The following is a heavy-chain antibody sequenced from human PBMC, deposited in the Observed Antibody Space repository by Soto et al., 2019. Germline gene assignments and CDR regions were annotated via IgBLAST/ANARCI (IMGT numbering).Heavy chain of an antibody. CDR3: ARDAYYYDSSGYYYPGSFDI. Sequence: SETLSLTCTVSGGSISSGDYYWSWIRQPPGKGLEWIGYIYYSGSTYYNPSLKSRVTISVDTSKNQFSLKLSSVTAADTAVYYCARDAYYYDSSGYYYPGSFDIWGQGTMVTVSS. V-gene: IGHV4-30-4*01. CDR1: GGSISSGDYY. D-gene: IGHD3-22*01. J-gene: IGHJ3*02. CDR2: IYYSGST.